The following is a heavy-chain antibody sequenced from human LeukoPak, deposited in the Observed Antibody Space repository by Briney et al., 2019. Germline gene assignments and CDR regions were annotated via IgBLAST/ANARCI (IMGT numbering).Heavy chain of an antibody. J-gene: IGHJ6*02. V-gene: IGHV4-34*01. CDR3: ARLWHPPWELSFYYGMDV. CDR1: GFTFSSYS. D-gene: IGHD1-26*01. CDR2: INHSGST. Sequence: PGGSLRLSCAASGFTFSSYSMNWVRQPPGKGLEWIGEINHSGSTNYNPSLKSRVSISVDTSKNQFSLKLSSVTAADTAVNYCARLWHPPWELSFYYGMDVWGQGTTVTVSS.